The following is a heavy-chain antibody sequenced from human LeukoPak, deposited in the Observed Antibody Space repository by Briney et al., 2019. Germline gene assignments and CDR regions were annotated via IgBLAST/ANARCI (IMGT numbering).Heavy chain of an antibody. CDR2: IRYDGSNK. Sequence: GGSLRLSCAASGFTFSSYGMHWVRQAPGKGLEWVAFIRYDGSNKYYADSVKGRFTISRDNAKNSLYLQMNSLRAEDTAVYYCARDRGYCRGTTCYAYYFDSWGQGTLVTVSS. CDR1: GFTFSSYG. CDR3: ARDRGYCRGTTCYAYYFDS. J-gene: IGHJ4*02. D-gene: IGHD2-2*01. V-gene: IGHV3-30*02.